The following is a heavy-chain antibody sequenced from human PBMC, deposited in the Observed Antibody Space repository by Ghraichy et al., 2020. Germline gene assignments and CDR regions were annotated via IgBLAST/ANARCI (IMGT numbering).Heavy chain of an antibody. Sequence: GGSLRVSCEASGFTFSNYAMSWVRQAPGKGLEWVSGISDSGSSTYFADSVKGRFTISRDNSKKRLYLQMKSLRAEDTAIYYCARGSWGVRGGIIFSPFDFWGQGTLVTVSS. D-gene: IGHD3-10*01. CDR1: GFTFSNYA. J-gene: IGHJ4*02. V-gene: IGHV3-23*01. CDR3: ARGSWGVRGGIIFSPFDF. CDR2: ISDSGSST.